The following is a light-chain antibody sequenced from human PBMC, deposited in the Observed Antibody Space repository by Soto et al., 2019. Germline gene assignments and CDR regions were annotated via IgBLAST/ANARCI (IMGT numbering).Light chain of an antibody. V-gene: IGKV1-33*01. Sequence: DIQMTQSPSSLSASVGDRVTITCQASQDISNYLNWYQQKPGKAPKLLIYDASNLETGVPSRFSGSGYGKDFTFTISSLQPKDIATYYCQQYDNLPLTFGGGTKVEIK. J-gene: IGKJ4*01. CDR1: QDISNY. CDR2: DAS. CDR3: QQYDNLPLT.